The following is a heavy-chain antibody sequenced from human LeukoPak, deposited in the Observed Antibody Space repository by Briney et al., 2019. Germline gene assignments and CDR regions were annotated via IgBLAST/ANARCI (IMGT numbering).Heavy chain of an antibody. J-gene: IGHJ4*02. CDR1: GFTFSSYW. CDR3: ARTRARGLIGY. V-gene: IGHV3-7*01. Sequence: GGSLRLSCAASGFTFSSYWMTWVRQAPGKGLEWVANIKQDGSERFYVDSVKGRFTISRDNAKSSLYLQMSSLRAEDTAVYYCARTRARGLIGYWGQGTLVTVSS. D-gene: IGHD3-10*01. CDR2: IKQDGSER.